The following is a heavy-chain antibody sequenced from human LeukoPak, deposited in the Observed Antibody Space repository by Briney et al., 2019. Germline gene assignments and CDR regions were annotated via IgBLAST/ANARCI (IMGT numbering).Heavy chain of an antibody. CDR3: ARHSGYDFDAFDI. D-gene: IGHD5-12*01. J-gene: IGHJ3*02. CDR1: GGTFSSYA. Sequence: SVEVSCKASGGTFSSYAISWVRQAPGQGLEWMGGIIPIFGTANYAQKFQGRVTITTDESTSTAYMELSSLRSEDTAVYYCARHSGYDFDAFDIWGQGTMVTVSS. CDR2: IIPIFGTA. V-gene: IGHV1-69*05.